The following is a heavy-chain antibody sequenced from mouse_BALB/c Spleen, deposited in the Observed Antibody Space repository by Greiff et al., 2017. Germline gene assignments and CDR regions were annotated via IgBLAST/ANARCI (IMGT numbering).Heavy chain of an antibody. V-gene: IGHV1-18*01. J-gene: IGHJ4*01. CDR1: GYTFTDYN. Sequence: VQLQQSGPELVKPGASVKIPCKASGYTFTDYNMDWVKQSHGKSLEWIGDINPNNGGTIYNQKFKGKATLTVDKSSSTAYMELRSLTSEDTAVYYCARSAYRPISLADYWGQGTSVTVSS. CDR3: ARSAYRPISLADY. D-gene: IGHD2-14*01. CDR2: INPNNGGT.